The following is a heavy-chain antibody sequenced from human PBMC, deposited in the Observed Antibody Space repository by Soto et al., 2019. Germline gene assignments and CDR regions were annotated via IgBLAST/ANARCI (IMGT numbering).Heavy chain of an antibody. D-gene: IGHD6-13*01. CDR2: IIPIFGTA. CDR3: ARDLPRPTDTLGSSSWYPMDV. J-gene: IGHJ6*02. V-gene: IGHV1-69*06. Sequence: QVQLVQSGAEVKEPGSSVKVSCKASGGTFSSYAISWVRQAPGQGLEWMGGIIPIFGTANYAQKFQGRVTITADKSTSTAYMELSSLRSEDTAVYYCARDLPRPTDTLGSSSWYPMDVWGQGTTVTVSS. CDR1: GGTFSSYA.